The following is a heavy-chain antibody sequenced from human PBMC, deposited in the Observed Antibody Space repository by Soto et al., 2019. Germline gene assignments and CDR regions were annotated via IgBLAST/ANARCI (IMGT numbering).Heavy chain of an antibody. CDR2: IYYSGNT. J-gene: IGHJ4*02. D-gene: IGHD1-26*01. V-gene: IGHV4-61*01. Sequence: PSETLSLTCTVSGGSVRSANYYWGWIRQPPGKGLEWIGSIYYSGNTNYNPSLNSRVTISVDTSKNQFSLRLSSVTAADTAVYYCARVSGSYYHVYYFDYWGQGTLVTVSS. CDR1: GGSVRSANYY. CDR3: ARVSGSYYHVYYFDY.